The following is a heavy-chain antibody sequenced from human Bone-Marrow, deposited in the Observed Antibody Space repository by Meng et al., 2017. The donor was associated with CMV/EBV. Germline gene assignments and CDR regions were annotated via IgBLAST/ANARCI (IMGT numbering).Heavy chain of an antibody. V-gene: IGHV3-21*01. CDR3: ARLSDWSHFDY. CDR1: GFTFSSYS. D-gene: IGHD3-9*01. CDR2: ISSSGSYI. Sequence: GGSLRLSCAASGFTFSSYSMNWVRQAPGKGLEWVSYISSSGSYISYADSLKGRLTISRDNAKNSLYLQMNSLRAEDTAVYYCARLSDWSHFDYWGQGTLVTVSS. J-gene: IGHJ4*02.